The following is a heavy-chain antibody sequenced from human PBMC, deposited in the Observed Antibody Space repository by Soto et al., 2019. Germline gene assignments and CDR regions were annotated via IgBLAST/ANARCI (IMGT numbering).Heavy chain of an antibody. CDR3: ARVDYGSYYFDY. CDR1: GFTFRTYG. CDR2: ISSDATKK. D-gene: IGHD3-10*01. V-gene: IGHV3-30*03. Sequence: GGSLRLSCAASGFTFRTYGMHWVRQAPGEGLEWVADISSDATKKHYADSVKGRFTISRDNSKNTLYLQMISLRTEDTAVYYCARVDYGSYYFDYWGQGTLVTVSS. J-gene: IGHJ4*02.